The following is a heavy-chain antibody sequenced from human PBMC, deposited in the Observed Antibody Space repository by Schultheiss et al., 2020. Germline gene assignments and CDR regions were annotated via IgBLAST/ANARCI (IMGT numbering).Heavy chain of an antibody. Sequence: SETLSLTCTVSGGSISSGGYYWSWIRQHPGKGLEWIGYIYYSGSTYYNPSLKSRVSISVDTSKNHFSLKLSSVTAADTALYYCARDDDSYIEYWGQGTLVTVSS. J-gene: IGHJ4*02. CDR2: IYYSGST. D-gene: IGHD3-16*01. CDR3: ARDDDSYIEY. CDR1: GGSISSGGYY. V-gene: IGHV4-31*03.